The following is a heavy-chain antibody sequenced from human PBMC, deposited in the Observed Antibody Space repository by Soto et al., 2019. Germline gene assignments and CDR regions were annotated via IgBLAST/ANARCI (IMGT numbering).Heavy chain of an antibody. D-gene: IGHD3-22*01. CDR2: IYYSGST. J-gene: IGHJ5*02. Sequence: SETLSLTCTVSGGSVSSGSYHWSWIRQPPGKGLEWIGYIYYSGSTNYNPSLKSRVTISVDTSKNQFSLKLSSVTAADTAVYYCARADSNWFDPWGQGTLVTVSS. CDR1: GGSVSSGSYH. CDR3: ARADSNWFDP. V-gene: IGHV4-61*01.